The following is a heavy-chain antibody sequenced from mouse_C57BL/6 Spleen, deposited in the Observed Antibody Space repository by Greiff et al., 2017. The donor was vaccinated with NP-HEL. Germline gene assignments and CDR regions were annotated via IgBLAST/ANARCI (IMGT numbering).Heavy chain of an antibody. Sequence: VQLKQSGAELVRPGASVKLSCTASGFNIKDDYMHWVKQRPEQGLEWIGWIDPENGDTEYASKFQGKATITADTSSNTAYLQLSSLTSEDTAVYYCTTFSGTWYWGQGTTLTVSS. CDR3: TTFSGTWY. D-gene: IGHD4-1*01. CDR1: GFNIKDDY. CDR2: IDPENGDT. J-gene: IGHJ2*01. V-gene: IGHV14-4*01.